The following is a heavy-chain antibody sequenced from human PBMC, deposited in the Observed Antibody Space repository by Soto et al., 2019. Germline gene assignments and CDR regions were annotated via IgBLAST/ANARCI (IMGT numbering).Heavy chain of an antibody. CDR3: ARDNRSFWNGYYRRYDYYGMDV. Sequence: PGGSLRLSCAASGFSFSDYYVNWIRQAPGKGLEWISYTGRSLYPIYYADSVKGRFSISRDSAKNSVFLQMNRLRVEDTAVYYCARDNRSFWNGYYRRYDYYGMDVWGRGTTVTAP. CDR2: TGRSLYPI. V-gene: IGHV3-11*01. CDR1: GFSFSDYY. J-gene: IGHJ6*02. D-gene: IGHD3-3*01.